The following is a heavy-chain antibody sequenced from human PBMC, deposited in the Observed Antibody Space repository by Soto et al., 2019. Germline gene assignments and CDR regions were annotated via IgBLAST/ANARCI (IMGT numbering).Heavy chain of an antibody. CDR2: INPNSGGT. Sequence: ASVKVSCKASGYTFTGYYMHWVRQAPGQGLEWMGWINPNSGGTNYAQKFQGRVTMTRDTSISTAYMELSRLRSDDTAVYYCARGGYSSGWYVPRYGMDVWGQGPTVTVSS. CDR1: GYTFTGYY. CDR3: ARGGYSSGWYVPRYGMDV. D-gene: IGHD6-19*01. J-gene: IGHJ6*02. V-gene: IGHV1-2*02.